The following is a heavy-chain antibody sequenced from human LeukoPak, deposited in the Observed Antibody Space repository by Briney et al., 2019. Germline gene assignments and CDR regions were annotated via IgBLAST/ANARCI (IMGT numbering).Heavy chain of an antibody. CDR2: IYYSGST. Sequence: SETLSLTCTVSGGSISSSSYYWGWIRQPPGKGLEWIGSIYYSGSTYYNPSLKSRVTISVDTSKNQFSLKLSSVTAADTAVYYCARELDYYDSSGYYGYWGQGTLVTVSS. V-gene: IGHV4-39*07. J-gene: IGHJ4*02. CDR3: ARELDYYDSSGYYGY. CDR1: GGSISSSSYY. D-gene: IGHD3-22*01.